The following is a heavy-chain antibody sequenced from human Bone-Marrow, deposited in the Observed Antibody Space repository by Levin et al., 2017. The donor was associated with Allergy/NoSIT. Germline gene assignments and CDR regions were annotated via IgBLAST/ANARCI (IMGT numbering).Heavy chain of an antibody. J-gene: IGHJ4*02. D-gene: IGHD3-22*01. CDR3: AREDSYDSSGSLGF. CDR2: ISSSGIYI. V-gene: IGHV3-21*01. CDR1: GFIFNNYG. Sequence: PGGSLRLSCAASGFIFNNYGMNWVRQAPGKGLEWVSSISSSGIYIYYADSMKGRFTISRDNAKKSLYLQMNSLRAEDTAVYYCAREDSYDSSGSLGFWGQGTLVTVSS.